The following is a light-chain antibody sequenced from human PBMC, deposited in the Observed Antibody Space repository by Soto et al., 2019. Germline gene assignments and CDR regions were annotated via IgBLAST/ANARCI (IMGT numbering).Light chain of an antibody. CDR1: QSISNH. J-gene: IGKJ1*01. V-gene: IGKV1-39*01. Sequence: DIQMTQSTSSLSASVGDSVILTCLASQSISNHLNWYQQKPGKDPKLLIFAASSLQSGVPSRFSASISGPDFTLTISSLQPEDCATYYCQQRYSSPPTFGQGTKGETK. CDR2: AAS. CDR3: QQRYSSPPT.